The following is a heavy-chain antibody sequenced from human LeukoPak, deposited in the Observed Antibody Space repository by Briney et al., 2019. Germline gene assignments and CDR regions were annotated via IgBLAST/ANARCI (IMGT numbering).Heavy chain of an antibody. CDR1: GGSISSSSYY. J-gene: IGHJ5*02. CDR3: ARGGYYGSGNDFRFDP. Sequence: PSETLSLTCTVSGGSISSSSYYWGWIRQPPGKGLEWIGNIYYIGSTYYNPSLKSRVTISVDTSKNQFSLKLSSVTAADTAIYYCARGGYYGSGNDFRFDPWGQGTLVTVSS. V-gene: IGHV4-39*07. CDR2: IYYIGST. D-gene: IGHD3-10*01.